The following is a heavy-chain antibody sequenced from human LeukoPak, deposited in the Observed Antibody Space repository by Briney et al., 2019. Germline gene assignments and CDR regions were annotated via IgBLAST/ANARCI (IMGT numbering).Heavy chain of an antibody. Sequence: GGSLRLSCAASEFTFNNYAMSWVRQVPGKGLEWVSAISGNGGKTYYADSVKGRFTISRDSSKSTLYLQMNSLRAEDTAIYYCAREKLSSGFFDYWGQGTLVTVSS. J-gene: IGHJ4*02. CDR1: EFTFNNYA. V-gene: IGHV3-23*01. CDR3: AREKLSSGFFDY. CDR2: ISGNGGKT. D-gene: IGHD5-12*01.